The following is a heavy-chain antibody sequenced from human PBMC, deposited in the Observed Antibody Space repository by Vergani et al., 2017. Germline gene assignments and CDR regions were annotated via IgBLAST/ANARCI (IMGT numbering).Heavy chain of an antibody. CDR2: ISSSSNTI. Sequence: ELQLVESGGGLVQAGGSLRLSCAASGFSFSTYGMNWVRQAPEKGLEWVSYISSSSNTINYADSVKGRFTLPRDNAKNSLYLQMNSLRAEDTAVYYCTRGGASRGDYWGQGTLVTVSS. CDR1: GFSFSTYG. V-gene: IGHV3-48*01. J-gene: IGHJ4*02. CDR3: TRGGASRGDY. D-gene: IGHD2-2*01.